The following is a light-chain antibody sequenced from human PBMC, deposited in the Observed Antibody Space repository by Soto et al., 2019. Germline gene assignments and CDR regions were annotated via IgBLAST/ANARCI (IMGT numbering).Light chain of an antibody. CDR3: FSYADTNNFV. CDR1: SSDVGGSKY. J-gene: IGLJ1*01. CDR2: EVN. V-gene: IGLV2-8*01. Sequence: QSVRTHPPSASGSPGHSVSISCSGGSSDVGGSKYVSWYQVKPGKAPKLIIYEVNRRPEGAPYRFSGSKSGNTASLTVSGLQAEDEGEYYCFSYADTNNFVFGSGTKVTVL.